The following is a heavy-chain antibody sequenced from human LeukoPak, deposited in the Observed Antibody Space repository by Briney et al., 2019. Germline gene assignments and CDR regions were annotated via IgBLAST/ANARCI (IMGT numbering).Heavy chain of an antibody. CDR1: GGSISSGGYY. CDR2: IYHSGST. V-gene: IGHV4-30-2*01. Sequence: SQTLSLTCTVSGGSISSGGYYWSWIRQPPGKGLEWIGYIYHSGSTYYNPSLKSRVTISVDRSKNQFSLKLSSVTAADTAVYYCAREGSSSFGDAFDIWGQGTMVTVSS. CDR3: AREGSSSFGDAFDI. J-gene: IGHJ3*02. D-gene: IGHD6-13*01.